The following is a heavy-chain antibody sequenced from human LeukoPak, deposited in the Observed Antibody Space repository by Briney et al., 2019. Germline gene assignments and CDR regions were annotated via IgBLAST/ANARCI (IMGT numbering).Heavy chain of an antibody. D-gene: IGHD2-2*01. CDR1: GGSISSYY. J-gene: IGHJ6*03. Sequence: SETLSLTCTVSGGSISSYYWSCIRPPAGKGLEWIGRIYTSGSTNYSPSLKSRVTMSVDTSKNQFSLKLSSVTAADTAVYYCARAQLPAAKSDYYYYYMDVWGKGTTVTVSS. V-gene: IGHV4-4*07. CDR3: ARAQLPAAKSDYYYYYMDV. CDR2: IYTSGST.